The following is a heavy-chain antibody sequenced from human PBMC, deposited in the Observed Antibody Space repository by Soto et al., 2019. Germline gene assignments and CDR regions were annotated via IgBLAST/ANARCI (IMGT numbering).Heavy chain of an antibody. CDR2: ISYDGSNK. CDR3: ARGGMDV. V-gene: IGHV3-30-3*01. CDR1: GFTFSSYA. J-gene: IGHJ6*02. Sequence: QVQLVESGGGVVQPGRSLRLSCAASGFTFSSYAMHWVRQAPGKGLEWVAVISYDGSNKYYADSVKGRFTISRDNSKNTLYLQMNSLRAEETAVYYCARGGMDVWGQGTTVTVSS.